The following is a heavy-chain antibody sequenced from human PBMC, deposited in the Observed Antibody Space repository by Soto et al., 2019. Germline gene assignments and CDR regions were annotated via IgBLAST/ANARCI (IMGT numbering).Heavy chain of an antibody. CDR2: INHSGST. V-gene: IGHV4-34*01. D-gene: IGHD3-3*01. CDR1: GGSFSGYY. Sequence: QVQLQQWGAGLLKPSETLSLTCAVYGGSFSGYYWSWIRQPPGKGLEWIGEINHSGSTNYNPSLKSRVTISVDTSKNQFSLKLSSVTAADTAVYYCARAGYYDFWSGYSRHMDVWGKGTTVTVSS. J-gene: IGHJ6*03. CDR3: ARAGYYDFWSGYSRHMDV.